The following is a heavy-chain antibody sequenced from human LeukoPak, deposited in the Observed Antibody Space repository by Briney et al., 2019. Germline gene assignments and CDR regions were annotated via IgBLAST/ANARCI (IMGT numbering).Heavy chain of an antibody. CDR2: INAAGGDT. D-gene: IGHD3-10*01. CDR1: GFTFNSHW. J-gene: IGHJ4*02. CDR3: ARDSYYYGSGYGR. V-gene: IGHV3-74*01. Sequence: GGSLRLSCAASGFTFNSHWMYWVRHAPGKGLVWVSFINAAGGDTNYADSVKGRFTISRDNAKNTLYLQMNSLRAEDTAVYYCARDSYYYGSGYGRWGQGTLVTVSS.